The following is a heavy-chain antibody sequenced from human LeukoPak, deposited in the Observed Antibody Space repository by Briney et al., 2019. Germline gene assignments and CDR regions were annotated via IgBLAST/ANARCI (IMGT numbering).Heavy chain of an antibody. J-gene: IGHJ4*02. CDR3: ARDGLHTAQFDY. CDR1: GFAFSNYW. D-gene: IGHD5-18*01. V-gene: IGHV3-69-1*01. Sequence: PGGSLRLSCAASGFAFSNYWMTWVRQAPGKGLEWVSTVSDSSDVHYSDSVKGRFTISRDNARNSLYLQMNSLRDEDTAVYYCARDGLHTAQFDYWGQGTLVTVSS. CDR2: VSDSSDV.